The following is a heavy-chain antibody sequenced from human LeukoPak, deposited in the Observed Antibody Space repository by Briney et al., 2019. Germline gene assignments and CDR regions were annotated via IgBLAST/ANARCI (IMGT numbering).Heavy chain of an antibody. D-gene: IGHD6-6*01. CDR2: ISYDGSNK. CDR1: GFTFSSYG. V-gene: IGHV3-30*18. J-gene: IGHJ6*02. CDR3: AKDMRYSSSLRGSYYYYYGMDV. Sequence: GGSLRLSCAASGFTFSSYGMHWVRQAPGKGLEWVAVISYDGSNKYYADSVKGRFTISRDNSKNTLYLQMNSLRAEDTAVYYSAKDMRYSSSLRGSYYYYYGMDVWGQGTTVTVSS.